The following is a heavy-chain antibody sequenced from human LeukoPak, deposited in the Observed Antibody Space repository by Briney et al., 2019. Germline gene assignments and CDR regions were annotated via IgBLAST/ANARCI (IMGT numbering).Heavy chain of an antibody. CDR2: ISSSSSYI. CDR1: GFTFSSYS. Sequence: PGGSLRLSCAASGFTFSSYSMNWVRQAPGKGLEWVSSISSSSSYIYYADSVKGRFTISRDNAKNSLYLQMNSLRAEDTAVYYCAEGRRVVTPPVDYWGQGTLVTVSS. CDR3: AEGRRVVTPPVDY. V-gene: IGHV3-21*01. D-gene: IGHD3-3*01. J-gene: IGHJ4*02.